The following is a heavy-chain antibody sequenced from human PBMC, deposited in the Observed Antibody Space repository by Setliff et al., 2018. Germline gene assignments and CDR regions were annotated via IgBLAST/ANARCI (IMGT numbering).Heavy chain of an antibody. V-gene: IGHV3-33*08. D-gene: IGHD2-15*01. CDR2: IWHDGGNK. CDR1: GFTFSDYR. Sequence: GGSLRLSCAASGFTFSDYRMHWVRQAPGKGLEWVAVIWHDGGNKYHADSVKGRFTISRDNSKNTLYLQMNSLRPEDTAVYYCARTCSGSGCYAGLESWGQGTPVTVSS. J-gene: IGHJ4*02. CDR3: ARTCSGSGCYAGLES.